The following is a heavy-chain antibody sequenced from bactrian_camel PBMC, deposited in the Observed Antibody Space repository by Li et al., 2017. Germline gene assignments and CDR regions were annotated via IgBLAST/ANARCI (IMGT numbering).Heavy chain of an antibody. V-gene: IGHV3S55*01. J-gene: IGHJ6*01. CDR3: AAKIGTNDFVSLRIHDYGY. Sequence: HVQLVESGGGSVQAGGSLTLSCQASGYTVTAYCMGWFRQSPRKKREGVATIVGTKITSYTDSVKARFTLSKDDTRRTLYLQMNSLEPEDTAMYYCAAKIGTNDFVSLRIHDYGYWGQGTQVTVS. CDR2: IVGTKIT. CDR1: GYTVTAYC. D-gene: IGHD1*01.